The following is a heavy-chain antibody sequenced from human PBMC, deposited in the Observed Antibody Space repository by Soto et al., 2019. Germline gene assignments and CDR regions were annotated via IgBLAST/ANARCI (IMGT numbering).Heavy chain of an antibody. V-gene: IGHV5-10-1*01. J-gene: IGHJ6*04. CDR1: GYSFTSYW. Sequence: GESLKISCKGAGYSFTSYWISWVRQMPGKGLEWMGRIDPSDSYTNYSPSFQGHVTISADKSISTAYLQWSSLKASYTAMYYCARLFGSRSSPWYGRDVWRKGNTVVVSS. CDR2: IDPSDSYT. CDR3: ARLFGSRSSPWYGRDV. D-gene: IGHD6-13*01.